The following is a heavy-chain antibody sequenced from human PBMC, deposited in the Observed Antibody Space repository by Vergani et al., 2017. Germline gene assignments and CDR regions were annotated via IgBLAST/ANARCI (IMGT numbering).Heavy chain of an antibody. CDR3: VKKKIDLVSYFFDS. CDR1: GFTFSNSA. J-gene: IGHJ4*01. Sequence: EVHLLESGGGLVQSGGSLRLSCAASGFTFSNSAVSWVRQAPGRGLAWVSSISGPGLSTYYSDSVKGRFSISRDNSKNTVFLQMHSLRAEDTASYYCVKKKIDLVSYFFDSWGHGILVTVSS. D-gene: IGHD2/OR15-2a*01. CDR2: ISGPGLST. V-gene: IGHV3-23*01.